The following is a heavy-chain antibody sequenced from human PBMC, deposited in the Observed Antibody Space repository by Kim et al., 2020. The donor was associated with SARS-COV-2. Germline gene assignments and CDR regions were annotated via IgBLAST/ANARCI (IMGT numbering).Heavy chain of an antibody. CDR2: ISAYNGNT. Sequence: ASVKVSCKASGYTFTSYGISWVRQAPGQGLEWMGWISAYNGNTNYAQKLQGRVTMTTDTSTSTAYMELRSLRSDDTAVYYCARDYGGNPPTMNWFDPWGQGTLVTVSS. CDR3: ARDYGGNPPTMNWFDP. V-gene: IGHV1-18*01. CDR1: GYTFTSYG. J-gene: IGHJ5*02. D-gene: IGHD4-17*01.